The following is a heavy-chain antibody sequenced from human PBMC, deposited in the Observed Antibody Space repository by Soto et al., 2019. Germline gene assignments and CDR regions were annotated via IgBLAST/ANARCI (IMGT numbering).Heavy chain of an antibody. CDR2: IDSSGEK. CDR1: GLSITDSEMG. J-gene: IGHJ5*02. Sequence: QVTLKESGPVLVKPTETLTLRCTVSGLSITDSEMGVSWIRQPPGQPLEWLAHIDSSGEKSYRTFLKSRLAITNDTSKSQIVHTMTNMDPADTATYYCARRHLAVAVSPWFDPWGQGIPVTVSS. D-gene: IGHD6-19*01. CDR3: ARRHLAVAVSPWFDP. V-gene: IGHV2-26*01.